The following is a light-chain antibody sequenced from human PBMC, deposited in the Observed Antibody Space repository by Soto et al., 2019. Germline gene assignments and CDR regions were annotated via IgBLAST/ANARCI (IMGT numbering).Light chain of an antibody. J-gene: IGKJ1*01. CDR2: GAS. V-gene: IGKV3-20*01. Sequence: EIVLTQSPGTLSLSPGERATLSCRASQSVSNNYLAWYQQKPGQAPRLLIYGASNRATGIPDRFSGSGSGTDFTLTISSLQPEDVATYYCLQHHSYPQTFGQGTKVDIK. CDR3: LQHHSYPQT. CDR1: QSVSNNY.